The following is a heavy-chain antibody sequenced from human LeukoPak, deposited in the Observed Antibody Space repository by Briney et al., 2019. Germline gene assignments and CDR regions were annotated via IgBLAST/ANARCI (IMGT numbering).Heavy chain of an antibody. Sequence: RGSLRLSCAASGFRFTSYWMSWVRQAPGKGLELVANIKQDGSERYYVDSVKGRFTISRDNAKNSLYLQMNSLRAEDTAVYYCARVGSGWPYTSNDYWGQGTLVTVSS. CDR1: GFRFTSYW. V-gene: IGHV3-7*01. CDR2: IKQDGSER. CDR3: ARVGSGWPYTSNDY. D-gene: IGHD6-19*01. J-gene: IGHJ4*02.